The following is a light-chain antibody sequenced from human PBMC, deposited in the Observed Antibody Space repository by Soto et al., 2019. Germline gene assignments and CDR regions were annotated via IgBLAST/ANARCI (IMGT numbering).Light chain of an antibody. CDR3: QQVNSYSYT. V-gene: IGKV1-9*01. CDR2: AAS. J-gene: IGKJ2*01. CDR1: QGISSY. Sequence: DIQLTQSPSFLSASVGDRVTITCRASQGISSYLAWYQQNPGKAPKLLIYAASTLQSGVPSRFSGSGSGTEFTLTISSLQPEDFATYYCQQVNSYSYTFGQGTKLEI.